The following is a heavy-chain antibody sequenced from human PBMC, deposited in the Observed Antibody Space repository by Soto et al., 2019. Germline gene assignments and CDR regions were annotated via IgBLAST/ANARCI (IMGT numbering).Heavy chain of an antibody. Sequence: EVPLVESGGGLVQPGGSLKLSCAASGFTFSGSAMHWVRQASGKGLEWVGRIRSKVDSYATAYAASAKGRFTISRDDSKNTAYLQMNSLKTEDTAVYYCTRLEVGATGGGMDVWGQGTTVTVSS. D-gene: IGHD1-26*01. CDR1: GFTFSGSA. J-gene: IGHJ6*02. CDR2: IRSKVDSYAT. CDR3: TRLEVGATGGGMDV. V-gene: IGHV3-73*01.